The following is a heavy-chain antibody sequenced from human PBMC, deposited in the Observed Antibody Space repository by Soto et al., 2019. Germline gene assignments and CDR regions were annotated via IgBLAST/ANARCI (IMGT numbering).Heavy chain of an antibody. CDR3: ARDMGLSGDSSEFDC. CDR1: GFAFGTYW. Sequence: GGSLRLSCAASGFAFGTYWMNWVRQSPGKGLEWVAIINPDGSEKYYVASVKGRFTISRDNTKNSLYLQMNSLRAEDTAVYYCARDMGLSGDSSEFDCWGQGTLVTVSS. V-gene: IGHV3-7*01. D-gene: IGHD5-12*01. J-gene: IGHJ4*02. CDR2: INPDGSEK.